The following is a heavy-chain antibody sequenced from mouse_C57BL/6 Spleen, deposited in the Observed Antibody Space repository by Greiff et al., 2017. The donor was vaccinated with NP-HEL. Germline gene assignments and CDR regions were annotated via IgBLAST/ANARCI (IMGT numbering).Heavy chain of an antibody. CDR2: IRSKSNNYAT. CDR3: VRHDDYDYYWYFDV. V-gene: IGHV10-1*01. Sequence: EVHLVESGGGLVQPKGSLKLSCAASGFSLNTYAMNWVRQAPGKGLEWVARIRSKSNNYATYYADSVKDRFTISRDDSESMLYLQMNNLKTEDTAMYYCVRHDDYDYYWYFDVWGTGTTVTVSS. CDR1: GFSLNTYA. D-gene: IGHD2-4*01. J-gene: IGHJ1*03.